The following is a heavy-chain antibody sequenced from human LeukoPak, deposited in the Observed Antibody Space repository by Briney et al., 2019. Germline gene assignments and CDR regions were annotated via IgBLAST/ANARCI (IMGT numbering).Heavy chain of an antibody. Sequence: ASVTVSCKASGYTFTGYYMHWVRQAPGQGLEWMGWINPNSGGTNYAQKFQGRVTMTRDTSISTAYMELSRLRSDDTAVYYCARDLTSGGYDLYSSGWSYFDYWGQGTLVTVSS. V-gene: IGHV1-2*02. CDR2: INPNSGGT. CDR1: GYTFTGYY. J-gene: IGHJ4*02. CDR3: ARDLTSGGYDLYSSGWSYFDY. D-gene: IGHD6-19*01.